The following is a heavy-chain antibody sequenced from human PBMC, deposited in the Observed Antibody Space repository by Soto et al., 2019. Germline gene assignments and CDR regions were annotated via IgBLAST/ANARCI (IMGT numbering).Heavy chain of an antibody. CDR2: VRTKTYGETT. V-gene: IGHV3-49*03. CDR1: GFTFGDYA. D-gene: IGHD4-4*01. CDR3: ARYTYTTRCSYYGMDV. Sequence: GGSLRLSCTTAGFTFGDYAMRGFRLAPGQGLQWIAMVRTKTYGETTEYAASVRSRFTISRHNSKSTAYLLMYSLTSEDTAVYYCARYTYTTRCSYYGMDVWGHGPTITVSS. J-gene: IGHJ6*02.